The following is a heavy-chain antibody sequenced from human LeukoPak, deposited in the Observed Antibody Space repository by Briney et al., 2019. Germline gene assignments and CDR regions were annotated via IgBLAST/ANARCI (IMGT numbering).Heavy chain of an antibody. V-gene: IGHV4-30-4*08. CDR1: GGSISSGDYY. D-gene: IGHD6-13*01. Sequence: PSETLSLTCTVSGGSISSGDYYWSWIRQPPGKGLEWIGYIYYSGSTYYNPSLKSRVTISVDTSKNQFSLKLSSVTAADTAVYYCAREGGSSSWYRGGSYYFDYWGQGTLVTVSS. J-gene: IGHJ4*02. CDR2: IYYSGST. CDR3: AREGGSSSWYRGGSYYFDY.